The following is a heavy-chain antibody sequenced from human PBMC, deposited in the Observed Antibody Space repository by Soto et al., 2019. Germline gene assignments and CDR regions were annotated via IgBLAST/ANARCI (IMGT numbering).Heavy chain of an antibody. CDR2: IIPIFGTA. J-gene: IGHJ3*02. CDR3: ARVTAYDIVVVVAASAFDI. V-gene: IGHV1-69*13. CDR1: GGTFSSYA. D-gene: IGHD2-15*01. Sequence: ASVKVSCKASGGTFSSYAISWVRQAPGQGLEWMGGIIPIFGTANYAQKFQGRVTITADESTSTAYMELSSLRSEDTAVYYCARVTAYDIVVVVAASAFDIWGQGTMVTVSS.